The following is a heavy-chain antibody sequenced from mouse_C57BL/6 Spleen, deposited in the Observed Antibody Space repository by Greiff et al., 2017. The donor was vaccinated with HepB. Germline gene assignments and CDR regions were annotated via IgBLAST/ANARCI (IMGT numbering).Heavy chain of an antibody. CDR1: GFTFSSYA. CDR3: ARENYGLYYAMDY. Sequence: DVHLVESGGGLVKPGGSLKLSCAASGFTFSSYAMSWVRQTPEKRLEWVATISDGGSYTYYPDNVKGRFTISRDNAKNNLYLQMSHLKSEDTAMYYCARENYGLYYAMDYWGQGTSVTVSS. J-gene: IGHJ4*01. V-gene: IGHV5-4*01. D-gene: IGHD1-1*01. CDR2: ISDGGSYT.